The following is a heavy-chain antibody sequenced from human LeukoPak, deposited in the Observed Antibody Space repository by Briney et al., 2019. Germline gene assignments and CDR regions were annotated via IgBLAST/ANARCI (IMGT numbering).Heavy chain of an antibody. CDR3: ARGVWSSHNKEYFLDY. Sequence: ASVKVSCKTSGYTFDIYAMNWVRQAPGQRPEWMGWINAGNGKTKYTQSFQSGVTITRDTSASTAYMELSSLRSEDTAVYYCARGVWSSHNKEYFLDYWGQGTLVTVSS. J-gene: IGHJ4*02. D-gene: IGHD2-2*01. CDR2: INAGNGKT. V-gene: IGHV1-3*01. CDR1: GYTFDIYA.